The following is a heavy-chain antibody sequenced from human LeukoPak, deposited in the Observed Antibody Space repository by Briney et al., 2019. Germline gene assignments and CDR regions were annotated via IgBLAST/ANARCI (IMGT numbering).Heavy chain of an antibody. J-gene: IGHJ4*02. CDR3: AKWEGYFDY. CDR2: IKQDGSEK. D-gene: IGHD1-26*01. V-gene: IGHV3-7*01. Sequence: SWVRQAPGKGLEWVANIKQDGSEKYYVDSVKGRFTISRDNAKNSLYLQMNSLRAEDTAVYYCAKWEGYFDYWGQGTLVTVSS.